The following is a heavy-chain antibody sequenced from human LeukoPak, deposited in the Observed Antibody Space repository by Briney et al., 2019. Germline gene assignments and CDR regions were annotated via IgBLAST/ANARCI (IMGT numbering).Heavy chain of an antibody. CDR3: TTERAGTSGYIVFDN. J-gene: IGHJ4*02. Sequence: PGGSLRLSCAASGFTFSDYYMSWIRQAPGKGLEWVSYISSSNTYTTYADSVKGRFTISRDNAKNMLYLQMNSLTAEDAAVYYCTTERAGTSGYIVFDNWGQGTLVTVSS. V-gene: IGHV3-11*06. CDR2: ISSSNTYT. D-gene: IGHD1-1*01. CDR1: GFTFSDYY.